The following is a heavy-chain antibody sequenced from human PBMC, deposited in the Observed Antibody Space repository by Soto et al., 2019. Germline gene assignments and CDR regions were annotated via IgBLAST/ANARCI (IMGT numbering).Heavy chain of an antibody. J-gene: IGHJ3*02. D-gene: IGHD1-1*01. CDR1: GVSINSGGYY. Sequence: QVQLQESGPGLVRPSQTLSLTCSVSGVSINSGGYYWSWIRHHPGKGLEWIGYIYYTGHTFYNPSLKSRVAMSLDTSKNQFSLKLSSVTAADTAVYYCARGSQLERDALDIWGQGTMVTVSS. V-gene: IGHV4-31*03. CDR2: IYYTGHT. CDR3: ARGSQLERDALDI.